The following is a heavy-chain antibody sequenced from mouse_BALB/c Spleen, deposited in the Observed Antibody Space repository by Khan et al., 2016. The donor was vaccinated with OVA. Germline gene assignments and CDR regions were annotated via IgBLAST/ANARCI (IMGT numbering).Heavy chain of an antibody. V-gene: IGHV3-2*02. CDR2: INYSGSA. Sequence: VQLQESGPGLVKPSQSLSLTCTVTGYSITSDYAWNWIRQFPGNKLEWMGYINYSGSANYNPALKSRISITRDTSKNQFFLQLNSVTTADSATYYCAXDGSRYNYAMDYWGQGTSVTVSS. CDR1: GYSITSDYA. CDR3: AXDGSRYNYAMDY. J-gene: IGHJ4*01. D-gene: IGHD2-3*01.